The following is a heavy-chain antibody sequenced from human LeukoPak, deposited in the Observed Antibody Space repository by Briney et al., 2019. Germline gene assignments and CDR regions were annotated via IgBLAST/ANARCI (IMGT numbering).Heavy chain of an antibody. CDR3: ARVESGFGELSLFH. CDR1: GYTFTGYY. D-gene: IGHD3-16*02. CDR2: INPNSGGT. J-gene: IGHJ4*02. Sequence: GASVKVSCKTSGYTFTGYYMHWVRQAPGQGLEWMGRINPNSGGTDYAQKFQGRVTMTRDTSISTAYMDLSRPRSDDTAVYYCARVESGFGELSLFHWGQGTLVTVSS. V-gene: IGHV1-2*06.